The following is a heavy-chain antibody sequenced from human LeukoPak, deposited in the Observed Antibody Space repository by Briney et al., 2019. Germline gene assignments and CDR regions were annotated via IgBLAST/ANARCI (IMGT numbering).Heavy chain of an antibody. CDR1: GYTFTSYG. Sequence: GASVKVSCKASGYTFTSYGISWVRQAPGQGLEWMGWISAYNGNTNYAQKLQGRVTMTTDTSTSTAYMELRSLRSDDTAVYYCARLPNYDILTGVVRAFDIWGQGTMVTVSS. J-gene: IGHJ3*02. V-gene: IGHV1-18*01. D-gene: IGHD3-9*01. CDR3: ARLPNYDILTGVVRAFDI. CDR2: ISAYNGNT.